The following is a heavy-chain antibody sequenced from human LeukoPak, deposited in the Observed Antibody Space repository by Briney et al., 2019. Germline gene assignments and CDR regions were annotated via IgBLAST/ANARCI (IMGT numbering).Heavy chain of an antibody. CDR3: ARWGDY. D-gene: IGHD3-16*01. CDR1: GFTFSSYS. J-gene: IGHJ4*02. Sequence: RAGGSLRLSCAASGFTFSSYSMNWVREAPGKGLEWVSGINWNGGRTGYADSVKGRFTISRDNAKNSLYLQMNSLRVEDTALYYCARWGDYWGQGTLVTVSS. V-gene: IGHV3-20*04. CDR2: INWNGGRT.